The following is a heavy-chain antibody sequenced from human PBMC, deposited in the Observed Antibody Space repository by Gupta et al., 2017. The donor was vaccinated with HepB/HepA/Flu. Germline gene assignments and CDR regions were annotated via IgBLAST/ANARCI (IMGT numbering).Heavy chain of an antibody. CDR2: MQIGGTT. V-gene: IGHV3-53*01. Sequence: EVQLVESGGGLIQRGGSLRRSCAASGFIVSSNYMSWVRQAPGKGLEWISIMQIGGTTYYADSVKGRVTISRDKSKKTMYLKMKSLRAEDTAIDYCARGGALDQWGQGILVTVSS. J-gene: IGHJ4*02. CDR1: GFIVSSNY. CDR3: ARGGALDQ.